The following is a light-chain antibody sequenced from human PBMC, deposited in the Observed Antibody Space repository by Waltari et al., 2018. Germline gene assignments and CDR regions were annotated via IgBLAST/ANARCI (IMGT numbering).Light chain of an antibody. Sequence: QSALTQPASVSGSPGQSITISCTGTSSDVGSNNLVSWYQQHPGKAPKLMIYEGSKRPSGVSNRFSGSKSGNTASLTISGLQAEDEADYYCCSYVGSSTYVFGTGTKVTVL. CDR3: CSYVGSSTYV. CDR2: EGS. CDR1: SSDVGSNNL. J-gene: IGLJ1*01. V-gene: IGLV2-23*01.